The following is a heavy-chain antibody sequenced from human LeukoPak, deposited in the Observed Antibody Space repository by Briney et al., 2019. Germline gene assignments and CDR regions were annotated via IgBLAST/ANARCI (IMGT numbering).Heavy chain of an antibody. CDR1: GGTFSSYA. V-gene: IGHV1-69*06. CDR3: ARAASWSPIGDSYYYMDV. CDR2: IIPIFGTA. Sequence: SVKVSCKASGGTFSSYAISWVRQAPGQGLEWMGGIIPIFGTANYAQKFQGRVTITADKSTSTAYMELSSLRSEDTAVYYCARAASWSPIGDSYYYMDVWGKGTTVAISS. J-gene: IGHJ6*03. D-gene: IGHD6-13*01.